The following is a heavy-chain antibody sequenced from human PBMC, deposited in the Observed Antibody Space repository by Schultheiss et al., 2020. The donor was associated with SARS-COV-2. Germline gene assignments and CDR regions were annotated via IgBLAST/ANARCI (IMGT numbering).Heavy chain of an antibody. D-gene: IGHD2-15*01. V-gene: IGHV3-23*01. CDR3: ARFIVVVVAATGDDAFDI. Sequence: GESLKISCAASGFTFSSYAMSWVRQAPGKGLEWVSAISGSGGSTYYADSVKGRFTISRDNAKNSLYLQMNSLRAEDTAVYYCARFIVVVVAATGDDAFDIWGQGTMVTVSS. J-gene: IGHJ3*02. CDR2: ISGSGGST. CDR1: GFTFSSYA.